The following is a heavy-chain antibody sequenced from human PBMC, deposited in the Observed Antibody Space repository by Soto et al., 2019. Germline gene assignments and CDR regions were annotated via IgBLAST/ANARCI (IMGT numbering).Heavy chain of an antibody. J-gene: IGHJ6*02. CDR3: ASLVEGVVTLGCWGYYGMDV. CDR1: GFTFSSYE. D-gene: IGHD3-3*01. V-gene: IGHV3-48*03. CDR2: ISSSGSTI. Sequence: SGGSLRLSCAASGFTFSSYEMNWVRQAPGKGLEWVSYISSSGSTIYYAYSVKGRFTISRDNAKNSLYLQMNSLRAVDTGVDYGASLVEGVVTLGCWGYYGMDVWGQGTTVTVSS.